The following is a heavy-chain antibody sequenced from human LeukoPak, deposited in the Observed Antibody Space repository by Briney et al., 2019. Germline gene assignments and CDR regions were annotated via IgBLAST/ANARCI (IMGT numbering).Heavy chain of an antibody. CDR1: GGSISSSNW. CDR2: IYSSGST. D-gene: IGHD1-26*01. J-gene: IGHJ4*02. Sequence: SETLSLTCAVSGGSISSSNWWTWVRQPPGKGLEWIGSIYSSGSTYYNASLQSRVTISIETSKNQISLRLNSVTAADTAMYYCAKSGGYGLIDYWGQGTLVTVSS. CDR3: AKSGGYGLIDY. V-gene: IGHV4-4*02.